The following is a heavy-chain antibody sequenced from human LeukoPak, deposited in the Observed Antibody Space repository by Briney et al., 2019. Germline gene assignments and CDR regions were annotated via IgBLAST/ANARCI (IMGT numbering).Heavy chain of an antibody. V-gene: IGHV3-23*01. CDR3: ARDAVAFAIIWYFDL. CDR2: ISGSGGPT. CDR1: GFTFNNYA. J-gene: IGHJ2*01. D-gene: IGHD2-21*01. Sequence: GGSLRLSCAASGFTFNNYAMGWVRQAQGKGLEWVSSISGSGGPTYYADSVKGWFTISRDNSKSTLYLQMNSLRVEDTAVYYCARDAVAFAIIWYFDLWGRGTPVSVSS.